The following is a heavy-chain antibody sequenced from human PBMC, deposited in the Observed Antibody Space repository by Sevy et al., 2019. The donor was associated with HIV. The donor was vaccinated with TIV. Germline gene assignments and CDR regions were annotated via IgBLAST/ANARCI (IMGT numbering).Heavy chain of an antibody. V-gene: IGHV3-49*04. CDR2: MRSKAFAGTT. CDR1: GFNLGDYA. J-gene: IGHJ6*02. CDR3: ARDRLGITISAEWGGGMDV. D-gene: IGHD3-3*01. Sequence: GGSLRLSCSTSGFNLGDYAMSWVRQSPGKGLEWVGFMRSKAFAGTTEYAASVKGRFTTSTDDSKASAHLQMNSLRAEDTAVYYCARDRLGITISAEWGGGMDVWGQGTTVTVSS.